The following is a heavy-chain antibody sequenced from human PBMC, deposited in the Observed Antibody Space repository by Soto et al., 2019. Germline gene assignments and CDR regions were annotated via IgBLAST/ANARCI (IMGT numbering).Heavy chain of an antibody. CDR3: ALYRAYSYSYYGMGV. D-gene: IGHD3-16*01. CDR1: GGSISTYY. Sequence: SETLSLTCTVSGGSISTYYWSWIRQPPGKGLEWIGYIYYSGSTNYNPSLKSRVTISVDTSKNQFSLKLSSVIAADTAVYYCALYRAYSYSYYGMGVWGQGTTVTVSS. J-gene: IGHJ6*02. CDR2: IYYSGST. V-gene: IGHV4-59*01.